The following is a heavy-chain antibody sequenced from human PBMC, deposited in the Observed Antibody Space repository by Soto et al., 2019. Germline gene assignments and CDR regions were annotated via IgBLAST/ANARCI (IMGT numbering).Heavy chain of an antibody. CDR3: ARRCGSTSCYVGDFDY. Sequence: QVQLVQSGAEVKKPGASVKVSCKASGYTFTRYYMHWVRQAPGQGLEWMGIINPSGGSTTYAQKFQGRVTMTRDTSTSTVYMELSSLRSEDTAVYYCARRCGSTSCYVGDFDYWGQGTLVTVSS. D-gene: IGHD2-2*01. J-gene: IGHJ4*02. CDR2: INPSGGST. CDR1: GYTFTRYY. V-gene: IGHV1-46*01.